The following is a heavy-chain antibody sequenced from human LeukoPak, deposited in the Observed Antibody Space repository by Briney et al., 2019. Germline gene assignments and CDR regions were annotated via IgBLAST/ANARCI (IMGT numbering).Heavy chain of an antibody. CDR1: GGSISSYY. J-gene: IGHJ4*02. D-gene: IGHD6-19*01. Sequence: SETLSLTCTISGGSISSYYWSWTRQPPGKGLEWIGYIYYSGSTNYNPSLKSRVTISVDTSKNQFSLKLSSVTAADTAVYYCARDSSGWGPGDWGQGTLVTVSS. CDR3: ARDSSGWGPGD. CDR2: IYYSGST. V-gene: IGHV4-59*01.